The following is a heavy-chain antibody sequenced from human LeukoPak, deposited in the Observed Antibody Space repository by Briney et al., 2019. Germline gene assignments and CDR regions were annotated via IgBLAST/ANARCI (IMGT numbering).Heavy chain of an antibody. J-gene: IGHJ4*02. CDR1: GLTFSSYA. CDR3: ARRRWYSSSWYFDD. CDR2: ILYDGSNK. Sequence: GALLPPCAAPGLTFSSYAMHWVRQAPGKGLGWVAVILYDGSNKYQADSVKGRFTISRENAKNSMYLQMNSLRAEDTAVYYCARRRWYSSSWYFDDWGQGTLVTVSS. V-gene: IGHV3-30-3*01. D-gene: IGHD6-13*01.